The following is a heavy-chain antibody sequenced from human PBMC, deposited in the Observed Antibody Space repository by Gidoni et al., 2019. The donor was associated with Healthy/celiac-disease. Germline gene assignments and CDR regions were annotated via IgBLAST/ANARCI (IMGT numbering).Heavy chain of an antibody. Sequence: EVQLLESGGGLVQPGGSLRLSCAASGFTFSSYAMSWVRQAPGKGLEWVSAIRGSGGSTYYADSVKGRFTISRDNSKNTLYLQMNSLRAEDTAVYYCAKDSGSVFGALRAFDIWGQGTMVTVSS. D-gene: IGHD3-3*01. V-gene: IGHV3-23*01. CDR3: AKDSGSVFGALRAFDI. CDR1: GFTFSSYA. CDR2: IRGSGGST. J-gene: IGHJ3*02.